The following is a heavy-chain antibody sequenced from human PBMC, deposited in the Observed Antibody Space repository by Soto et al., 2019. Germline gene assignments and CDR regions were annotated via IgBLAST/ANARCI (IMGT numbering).Heavy chain of an antibody. CDR3: ARLTHSGRFDY. Sequence: QVQLVQSGAEVKKPGASVKVSCKASGYTFTGYYMHWVRQAPGQGLEWMGWINPNSGGTDYAQKFQGWVTMTRDTSINTAYMELSRLTSDDTAVYSCARLTHSGRFDYWGQGTLVTVSS. D-gene: IGHD1-26*01. CDR2: INPNSGGT. V-gene: IGHV1-2*04. CDR1: GYTFTGYY. J-gene: IGHJ4*02.